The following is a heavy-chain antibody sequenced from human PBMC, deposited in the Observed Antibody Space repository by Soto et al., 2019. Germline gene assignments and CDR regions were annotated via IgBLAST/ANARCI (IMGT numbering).Heavy chain of an antibody. CDR2: ISYDGSNK. CDR3: AKVLGANYYYYGMDV. D-gene: IGHD1-26*01. Sequence: QVQLVESGGGVVQPGRSLRLSCAASGFTFSSYGRHWVRQAPGKGLGWVAVISYDGSNKYYADSVKGRFTISRDNSKNTLYLQMNSLRAEDTAVYYCAKVLGANYYYYGMDVWGQGTTVTVSS. CDR1: GFTFSSYG. V-gene: IGHV3-30*18. J-gene: IGHJ6*02.